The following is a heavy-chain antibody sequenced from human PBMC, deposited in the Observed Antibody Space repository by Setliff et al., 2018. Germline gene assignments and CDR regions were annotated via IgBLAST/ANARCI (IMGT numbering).Heavy chain of an antibody. J-gene: IGHJ4*01. CDR3: LRPGGTTVVARHFDY. D-gene: IGHD2-15*01. CDR1: DDSFTSSRYY. CDR2: IPYSGTP. Sequence: KTSETLSLTCTVSDDSFTSSRYYWGWIRQAPGSGLEWIGSIPYSGTPYYNASVESRVTISIDTSRNQFSLELRSVTVADTATYYCLRPGGTTVVARHFDYWGSGILVTVSS. V-gene: IGHV4-39*01.